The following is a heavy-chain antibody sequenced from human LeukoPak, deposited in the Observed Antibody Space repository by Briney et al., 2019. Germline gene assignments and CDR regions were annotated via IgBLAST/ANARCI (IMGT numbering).Heavy chain of an antibody. Sequence: SETLSLTCTVSAGSISNYFWSWIRQPAGKGLEWIGRIYTSGTTNYSPSLKSRVTMSVDTSTNQFSLKLTSVTAADTAVYYCARENGSGSRGLDFWGQGTLVTASS. CDR2: IYTSGTT. D-gene: IGHD3-10*01. CDR3: ARENGSGSRGLDF. J-gene: IGHJ4*02. CDR1: AGSISNYF. V-gene: IGHV4-4*07.